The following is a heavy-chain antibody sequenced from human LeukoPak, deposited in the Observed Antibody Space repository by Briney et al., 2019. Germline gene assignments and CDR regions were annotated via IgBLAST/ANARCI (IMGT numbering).Heavy chain of an antibody. D-gene: IGHD3-22*01. V-gene: IGHV4-30-4*01. J-gene: IGHJ4*02. Sequence: SQTLSLTCTVSGGSISSGDYYWSWIRQPPGKGPEWIGYIYYSGTTYYNPSLKSRFTISVDTSKNQFSLKLSSVTAADTALYFCAREGSGYYQFDYWGQGTLVTVSS. CDR1: GGSISSGDYY. CDR2: IYYSGTT. CDR3: AREGSGYYQFDY.